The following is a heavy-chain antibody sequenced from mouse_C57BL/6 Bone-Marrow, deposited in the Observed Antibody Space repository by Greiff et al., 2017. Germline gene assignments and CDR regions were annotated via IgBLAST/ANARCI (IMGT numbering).Heavy chain of an antibody. CDR2: ISSGSSTI. J-gene: IGHJ2*01. CDR3: TRMRDYGGDY. Sequence: VQLKESGGGLVKPGGSLKLSCAASGFTFSDYGMHWVRQAPEKGLEWVAYISSGSSTIYYADTVKGRFTISRDNAKNTLFLQMTSLRCEDTAMYYCTRMRDYGGDYWGQGTTLTVSS. CDR1: GFTFSDYG. V-gene: IGHV5-17*01. D-gene: IGHD2-4*01.